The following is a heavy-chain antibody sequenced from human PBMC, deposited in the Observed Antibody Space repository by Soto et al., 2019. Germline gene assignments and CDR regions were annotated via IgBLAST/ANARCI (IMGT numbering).Heavy chain of an antibody. CDR3: AREGNLGRWIQPLDS. D-gene: IGHD2-2*03. V-gene: IGHV4-30-4*02. Sequence: SETLSLTCTVSGGSISSGNYYWSWIRQPPGKGLEWIGFIPYSGSTYYSASLKSRFTISVDTSKNQFSLKLISVTAADTAVYFCAREGNLGRWIQPLDSWGQGTLVTVSS. CDR1: GGSISSGNYY. CDR2: IPYSGST. J-gene: IGHJ4*02.